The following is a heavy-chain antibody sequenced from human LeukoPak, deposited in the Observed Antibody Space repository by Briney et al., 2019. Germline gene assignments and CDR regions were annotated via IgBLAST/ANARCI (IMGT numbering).Heavy chain of an antibody. J-gene: IGHJ4*02. CDR1: GFTFSLYG. D-gene: IGHD3-22*01. V-gene: IGHV3-33*05. CDR2: ISYDGSNK. Sequence: PGRSLRLSCAASGFTFSLYGMHWVRQAPGKGLEWVAVISYDGSNKYYADSVKGRFSISRDNSKNTLYLQMNSLRAEDTAVYYCARVLDRGGYSLSVLRYRGQGTLVTVSS. CDR3: ARVLDRGGYSLSVLRY.